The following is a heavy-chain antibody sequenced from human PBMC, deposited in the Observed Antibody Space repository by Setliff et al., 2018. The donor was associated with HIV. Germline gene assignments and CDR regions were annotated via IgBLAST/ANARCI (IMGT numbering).Heavy chain of an antibody. D-gene: IGHD1-1*01. CDR2: LNPSGGVT. V-gene: IGHV1-46*01. J-gene: IGHJ5*02. CDR1: GYTFTTYY. Sequence: ASVKVSCKASGYTFTTYYIHWVRQAPGQGLEWMGILNPSGGVTNYGQKLQGRLTMTTDTSTTTAYMELRSLRSDDTAVYYCARDIGITTTGKGWFEPWGQGTQVTVSS. CDR3: ARDIGITTTGKGWFEP.